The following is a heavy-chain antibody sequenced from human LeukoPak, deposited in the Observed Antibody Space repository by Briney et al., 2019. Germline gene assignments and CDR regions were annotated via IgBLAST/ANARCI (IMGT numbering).Heavy chain of an antibody. Sequence: SQTLSLTCTVSGGSISSYYWSWIRRPPGKGLEWIGYIYYSGSTNYNPSLKSRVTISVDTSKNQFSLKLSSVTAADTAVYYCAGTRITYYDFWSGYYYYYYGMDVWGQGTTVTVSS. V-gene: IGHV4-59*01. D-gene: IGHD3-3*01. CDR1: GGSISSYY. CDR2: IYYSGST. J-gene: IGHJ6*02. CDR3: AGTRITYYDFWSGYYYYYYGMDV.